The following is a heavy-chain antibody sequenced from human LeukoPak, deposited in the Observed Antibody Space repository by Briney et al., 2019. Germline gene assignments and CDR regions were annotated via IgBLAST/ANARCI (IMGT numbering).Heavy chain of an antibody. Sequence: GSLRLSCAASGFTFSSYAMNWVRQAPGKGLEWVSVISDSGGNTYFADSVKGRFAISRDNSKNTLYLHMTSLRAEDTAVYYCASGTGTTGEDDAFDVWGHGTMVTVSS. CDR2: ISDSGGNT. V-gene: IGHV3-23*01. CDR1: GFTFSSYA. J-gene: IGHJ3*01. CDR3: ASGTGTTGEDDAFDV. D-gene: IGHD1-7*01.